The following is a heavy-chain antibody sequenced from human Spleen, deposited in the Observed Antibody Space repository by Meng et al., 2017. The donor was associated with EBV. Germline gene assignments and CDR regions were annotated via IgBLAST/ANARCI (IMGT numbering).Heavy chain of an antibody. J-gene: IGHJ4*02. D-gene: IGHD3-22*01. Sequence: QGHRQEADPGLVKPSGTLSLTCAVPGASIDSSDWWTWVRQAPGKGLEWIGKIHHSGTTNYNPSLESRVTISIDKSDNQFSLKLTSVTAADTAVYYCARGLGGHYPTMEYWGQGTLVTVS. CDR3: ARGLGGHYPTMEY. CDR2: IHHSGTT. CDR1: GASIDSSDW. V-gene: IGHV4-4*02.